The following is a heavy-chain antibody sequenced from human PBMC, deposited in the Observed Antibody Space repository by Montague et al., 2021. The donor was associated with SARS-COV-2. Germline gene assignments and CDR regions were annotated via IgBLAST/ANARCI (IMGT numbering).Heavy chain of an antibody. Sequence: LSLPCNVSGGSMISGGYYWSWIRQPPGKGLEWIGYVYSGGTTYYNPSLKSRVTISEDMSKNQFSLRLTSVTAADTAVYYCVRDGGLRFSGGAMDVWGQGTTVTVSS. CDR3: VRDGGLRFSGGAMDV. CDR1: GGSMISGGYY. CDR2: VYSGGTT. V-gene: IGHV4-31*03. D-gene: IGHD3-3*01. J-gene: IGHJ6*02.